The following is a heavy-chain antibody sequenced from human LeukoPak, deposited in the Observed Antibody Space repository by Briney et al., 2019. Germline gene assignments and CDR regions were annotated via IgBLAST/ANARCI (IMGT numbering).Heavy chain of an antibody. J-gene: IGHJ4*02. CDR2: INPNSGGT. Sequence: ASVKVSCKASGYTFTSYGISWVRQAPGQGLEWMGWINPNSGGTNYAQKFQGRVTMTRDTPISTAYMELSRLRSDDTAVYYCARSRVGATMVDYWGQGTLVTVSS. D-gene: IGHD1-26*01. V-gene: IGHV1-2*02. CDR1: GYTFTSYG. CDR3: ARSRVGATMVDY.